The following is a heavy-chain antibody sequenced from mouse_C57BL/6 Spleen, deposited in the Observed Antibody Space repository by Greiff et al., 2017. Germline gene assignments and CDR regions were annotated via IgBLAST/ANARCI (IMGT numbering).Heavy chain of an antibody. Sequence: VQLKQSGPVLVKPGASVKMSCKASGYTFTDYYMNWVKQSHGKSLEWIGVINPYNGGTSYNQKFKGKATLTVDKSSSTAYMELNSLTSEDSAVYYCARDDGSFDYWGQGTTLTVSS. CDR2: INPYNGGT. CDR1: GYTFTDYY. V-gene: IGHV1-19*01. CDR3: ARDDGSFDY. D-gene: IGHD2-3*01. J-gene: IGHJ2*01.